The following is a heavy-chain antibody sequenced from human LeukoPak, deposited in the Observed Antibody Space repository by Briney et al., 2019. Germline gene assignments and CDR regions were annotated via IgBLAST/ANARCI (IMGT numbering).Heavy chain of an antibody. Sequence: SETLSLTCAVYGESFSDYYWTWIRQPPGKGLEWIGEINHSGSTNYNPSLKSRVTISVDMSKNQFSLKPSSVTAADTAVYYCARSQEMATIHPPSFDYWGQGTLVTVSS. D-gene: IGHD5-24*01. CDR1: GESFSDYY. V-gene: IGHV4-34*01. CDR2: INHSGST. CDR3: ARSQEMATIHPPSFDY. J-gene: IGHJ4*02.